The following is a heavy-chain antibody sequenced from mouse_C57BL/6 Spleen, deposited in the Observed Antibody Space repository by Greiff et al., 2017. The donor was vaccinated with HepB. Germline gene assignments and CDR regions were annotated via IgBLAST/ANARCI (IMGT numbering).Heavy chain of an antibody. J-gene: IGHJ4*01. Sequence: QVQLQQSGAELAKPGASVKLSCKASGYTFTSYWMHWVKQRPGQGLEWIGVIDPSDSYTNYNQKFKGKATLTVDTSSSTAYMQLSSLTSEDSAVYYCAREGGRGYAMDYWGQGTSVTVSS. V-gene: IGHV1-59*01. CDR2: IDPSDSYT. CDR1: GYTFTSYW. CDR3: AREGGRGYAMDY.